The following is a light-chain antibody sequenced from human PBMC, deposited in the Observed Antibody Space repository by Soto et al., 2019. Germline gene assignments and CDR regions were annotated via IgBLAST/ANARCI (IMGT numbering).Light chain of an antibody. CDR2: SND. J-gene: IGLJ2*01. CDR1: RSNIGSNT. V-gene: IGLV1-44*01. CDR3: ATWDDSLHGVV. Sequence: QSAVTQPPSASGTPGQRVTISCSGSRSNIGSNTVTWYQQLPGTAPKLLIHSNDQRPSGVPDRFSGSKSGTSASLAISGLQSEDEADYYCATWDDSLHGVVFGGGTKLTVL.